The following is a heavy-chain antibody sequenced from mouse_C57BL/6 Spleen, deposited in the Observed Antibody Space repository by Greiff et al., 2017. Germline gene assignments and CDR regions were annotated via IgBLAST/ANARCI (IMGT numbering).Heavy chain of an antibody. D-gene: IGHD1-1*01. V-gene: IGHV5-17*01. CDR3: ASFITTVAYYAMDY. CDR2: ISSGSSTI. CDR1: GFTFSDYG. J-gene: IGHJ4*01. Sequence: DVMLVESGGGLVKPGGSLKLSCAASGFTFSDYGMHWVRQAPEKGLEWVAYISSGSSTIYYADTVKGRFTISRDNAKNTLFLQMTSLRSEDTAMYYCASFITTVAYYAMDYWGQGTSVTVSS.